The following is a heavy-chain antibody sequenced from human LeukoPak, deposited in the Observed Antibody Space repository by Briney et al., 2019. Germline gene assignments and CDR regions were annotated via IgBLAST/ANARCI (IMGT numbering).Heavy chain of an antibody. J-gene: IGHJ6*02. CDR3: AKDQAHTIPYYYYYGMDV. CDR1: GFTFSSYG. CDR2: ISYDGSNK. D-gene: IGHD1-1*01. Sequence: PGGSLRLSCAASGFTFSSYGMHWVRQAPGKGLEWVAVISYDGSNKYYADSVKGRFTISRDNSKNTLYLQMNSLRAEDTAVYYCAKDQAHTIPYYYYYGMDVWGQGTMVTVSS. V-gene: IGHV3-30*18.